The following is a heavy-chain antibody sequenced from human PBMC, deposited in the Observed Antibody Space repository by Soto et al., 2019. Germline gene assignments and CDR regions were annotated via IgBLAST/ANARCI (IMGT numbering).Heavy chain of an antibody. Sequence: SQTLSLTCATSGDSVSSNNAAWNWIRQSPSRGLEWLGRTYFRSKWNYDYAESVKSRLTITPDTTNNQISLQLNSVIPEDAAVYYCVRQPLANLALYGMDVWGQGTTVTVSS. CDR1: GDSVSSNNAA. V-gene: IGHV6-1*01. J-gene: IGHJ6*02. CDR3: VRQPLANLALYGMDV. CDR2: TYFRSKWNY. D-gene: IGHD6-6*01.